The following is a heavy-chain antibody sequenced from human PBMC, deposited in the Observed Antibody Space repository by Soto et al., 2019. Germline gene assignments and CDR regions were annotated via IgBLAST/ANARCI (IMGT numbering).Heavy chain of an antibody. Sequence: ASVKVSCKASGYTFTNYGINWVRQAPGQGLEWMGWISIYNGDTNYAPKFQGRVTMTTDTSTGTAYMELRGLISDDTAVYYCARAPRSSSSAGSSVYWGQGTLVTVSA. V-gene: IGHV1-18*01. D-gene: IGHD6-6*01. CDR3: ARAPRSSSSAGSSVY. CDR1: GYTFTNYG. J-gene: IGHJ4*02. CDR2: ISIYNGDT.